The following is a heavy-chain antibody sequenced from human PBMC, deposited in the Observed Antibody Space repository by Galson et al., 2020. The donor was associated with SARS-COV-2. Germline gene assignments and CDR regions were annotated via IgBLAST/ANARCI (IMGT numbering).Heavy chain of an antibody. Sequence: SETLSLTCAVYGGSFSGNFWSWVRQPLGKGLEWIGEINHSGTSDYNPSLKSRLIISVDTSKNQFSLTLTSLTAADTAVYYCARAEGIYDCWNDYQGRYGLDVWGQGTTVIVSS. CDR3: ARAEGIYDCWNDYQGRYGLDV. V-gene: IGHV4-34*01. CDR2: INHSGTS. CDR1: GGSFSGNF. D-gene: IGHD3-3*01. J-gene: IGHJ6*02.